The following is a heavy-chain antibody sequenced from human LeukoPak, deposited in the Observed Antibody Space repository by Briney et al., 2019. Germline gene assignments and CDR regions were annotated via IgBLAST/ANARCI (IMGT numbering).Heavy chain of an antibody. J-gene: IGHJ4*02. D-gene: IGHD3-22*01. CDR3: ATAYYYDSSGYYYDY. CDR2: INHSGST. CDR1: GGSFSGYY. V-gene: IGHV4-34*01. Sequence: PETLSLTCAVYGGSFSGYYWSWIRQPPGKGLEWIGEINHSGSTNYNPSLKSRVTISVDTSKNQFSLKLSSVTAADTAVYYCATAYYYDSSGYYYDYWGQGTLVTVSS.